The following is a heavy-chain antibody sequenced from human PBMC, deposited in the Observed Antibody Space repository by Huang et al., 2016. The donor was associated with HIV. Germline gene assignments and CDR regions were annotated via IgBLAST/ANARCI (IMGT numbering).Heavy chain of an antibody. CDR3: AGAQSLMAGVRFDL. D-gene: IGHD3-10*01. Sequence: QVQLQQWGAGLLKPSETLSLTCAVYGGSFSNFYWSWIRQTPGKGLEWIGQIDHDGNTIYSPSLKSRVTMFVDSLKNQFSLRLRSVTAADTATYYCAGAQSLMAGVRFDLWGRGNLITVSS. CDR1: GGSFSNFY. CDR2: IDHDGNT. J-gene: IGHJ5*02. V-gene: IGHV4-34*01.